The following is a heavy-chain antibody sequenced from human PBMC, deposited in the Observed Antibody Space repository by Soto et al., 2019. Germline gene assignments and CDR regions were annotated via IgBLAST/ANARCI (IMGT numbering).Heavy chain of an antibody. CDR2: IYYSGST. CDR1: GGAIGSSSNY. V-gene: IGHV4-39*01. CDR3: AKTGFWSGYRVADS. D-gene: IGHD3-3*01. Sequence: SETLSLTCTVSGGAIGSSSNYWGWIRQPPGKGLEWIASIYYSGSTYYNPSLKSRVTISVDTSKNQFSLKLTSVTAADTAVYYCAKTGFWSGYRVADSWGQGTQVTVSS. J-gene: IGHJ4*02.